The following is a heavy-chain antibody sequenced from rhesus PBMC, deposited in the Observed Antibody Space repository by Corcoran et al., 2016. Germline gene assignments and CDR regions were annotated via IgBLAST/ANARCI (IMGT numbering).Heavy chain of an antibody. Sequence: QVQLQESGPGLVKPSETLSLTCAGSGGSISSNYWSWIRQPPGKGREWIGRIPGRRGRPTNHPPHKSRVTISTDTSTNQFSLKLRSVTAADTAVYYYAREYGSWSHHFDYWGQGVLVTVSS. CDR1: GGSISSNY. CDR3: AREYGSWSHHFDY. V-gene: IGHV4-147*01. D-gene: IGHD6-13*01. CDR2: IPGRRGRP. J-gene: IGHJ4*01.